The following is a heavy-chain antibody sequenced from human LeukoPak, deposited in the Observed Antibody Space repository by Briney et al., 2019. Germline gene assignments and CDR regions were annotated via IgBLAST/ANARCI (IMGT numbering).Heavy chain of an antibody. J-gene: IGHJ5*02. V-gene: IGHV1-24*01. CDR3: AREDYYGSSPNWFDP. D-gene: IGHD3-10*01. CDR2: FDPEDGET. CDR1: GYTLTELS. Sequence: GASVKVSCKVSGYTLTELSMHWVRQAPGKGLEWMGGFDPEDGETIYAQKFQGRVTMTEDTSTDTAYMELSRLRSDDTAVYYCAREDYYGSSPNWFDPWGQGTLVTVSS.